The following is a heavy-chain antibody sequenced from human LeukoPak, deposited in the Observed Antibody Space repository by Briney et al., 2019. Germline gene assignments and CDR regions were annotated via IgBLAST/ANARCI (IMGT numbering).Heavy chain of an antibody. CDR2: IYYSGST. D-gene: IGHD4-17*01. CDR1: GGSISSGGYY. Sequence: SQTLSLICTVSGGSISSGGYYWSWIRQHPGKGLEWIGYIYYSGSTYYNPSLKSRVTISVDTSKNQFSLKLSSVTAADTAVYYCARDSDAGLRDAFDIWGQGTMVTVSS. J-gene: IGHJ3*02. CDR3: ARDSDAGLRDAFDI. V-gene: IGHV4-31*03.